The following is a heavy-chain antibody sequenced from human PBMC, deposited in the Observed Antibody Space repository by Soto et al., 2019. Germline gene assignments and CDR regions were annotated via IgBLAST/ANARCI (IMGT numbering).Heavy chain of an antibody. D-gene: IGHD7-27*01. CDR3: ATDLNWEHY. J-gene: IGHJ4*02. CDR2: IKPDGSER. V-gene: IGHV3-7*04. Sequence: EVQLVESGGGLVQPGGSLRLSCEASGFTFGTYWMTWVRQPPGKGLECVADIKPDGSERYYVDSVKGRFTISRDNAKNSVYLHMNSLRAEDTAVYYCATDLNWEHYWGQGTLGTVSS. CDR1: GFTFGTYW.